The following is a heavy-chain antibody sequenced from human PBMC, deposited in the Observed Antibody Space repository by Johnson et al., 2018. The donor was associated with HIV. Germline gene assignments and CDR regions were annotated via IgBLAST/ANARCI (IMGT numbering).Heavy chain of an antibody. CDR3: AKVGYYYDSSGYYYGAFDI. CDR1: GFTFSNSA. D-gene: IGHD3-22*01. Sequence: EQLVESGGGVVRPGGSLRLSCAASGFTFSNSAMSWVRQAPGKGLEWVSGIGGSGGSTHYADSVKGRFTISRDNSKNTLYLEMNSLSAEDTAVYYCAKVGYYYDSSGYYYGAFDIWGQGTMVTVSS. V-gene: IGHV3-23*04. J-gene: IGHJ3*02. CDR2: IGGSGGST.